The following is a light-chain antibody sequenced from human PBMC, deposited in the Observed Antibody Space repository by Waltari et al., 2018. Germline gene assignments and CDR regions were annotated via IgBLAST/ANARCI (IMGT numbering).Light chain of an antibody. CDR2: AAS. J-gene: IGKJ1*01. Sequence: TCRVIQCISNYVAWFQQEPGKVPKRLIYAASSLQSGVPSRFSGSGSGTEFTLTISSLQPEDFATYYCLQHNSYPWTFGQGTKVEIK. CDR3: LQHNSYPWT. CDR1: QCISNY. V-gene: IGKV1-17*03.